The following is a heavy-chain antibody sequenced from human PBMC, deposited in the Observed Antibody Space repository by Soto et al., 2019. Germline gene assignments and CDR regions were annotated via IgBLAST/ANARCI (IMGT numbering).Heavy chain of an antibody. CDR2: INRDGNNA. D-gene: IGHD2-8*01. J-gene: IGHJ4*02. Sequence: EVQLVESGGGQVQPGGSLRLSCATSGFTFGNYWMTWVRQAPGKGLEWLANINRDGNNAYYVDSVRGRFTISRDTAKSSLFLEMNSLRVEDTAVYFCARGGVSFSKSEWWGQGTLVTVSS. CDR1: GFTFGNYW. CDR3: ARGGVSFSKSEW. V-gene: IGHV3-7*01.